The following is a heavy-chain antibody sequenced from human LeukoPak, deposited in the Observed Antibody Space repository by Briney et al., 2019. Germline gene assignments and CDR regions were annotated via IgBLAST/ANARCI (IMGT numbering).Heavy chain of an antibody. Sequence: ASVKVSCKASGYTFTSYAMNWVRQAPGQGLEWMGWINPNSGGTNYAQKFQDRVTMTTDTSTSIAYMELSSLTSDDTAVYYCARDLSSGWNDYWGQGTLVTVSS. D-gene: IGHD6-19*01. V-gene: IGHV1-18*01. CDR3: ARDLSSGWNDY. CDR1: GYTFTSYA. J-gene: IGHJ4*02. CDR2: INPNSGGT.